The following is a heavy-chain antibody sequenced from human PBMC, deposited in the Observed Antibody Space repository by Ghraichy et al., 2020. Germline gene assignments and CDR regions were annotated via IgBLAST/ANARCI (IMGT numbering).Heavy chain of an antibody. D-gene: IGHD3-16*01. V-gene: IGHV4-34*01. CDR2: INHSGST. J-gene: IGHJ6*02. CDR1: GGSFSGYY. Sequence: SETLSLTCAVYGGSFSGYYWSWIRQPPGKGLEWIGEINHSGSTNYNPSLKSRVTISVDTSKNQFSLKLSSVTAADTAVYYCARGLGRPFGYYYYGMDVWGQGTTVTVSS. CDR3: ARGLGRPFGYYYYGMDV.